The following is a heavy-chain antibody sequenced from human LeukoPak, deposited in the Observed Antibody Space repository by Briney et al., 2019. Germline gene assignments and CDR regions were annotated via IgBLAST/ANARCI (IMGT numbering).Heavy chain of an antibody. V-gene: IGHV4-38-2*02. CDR1: GHSISTDYY. CDR2: IYHSGST. CDR3: TRDPGYARYMDV. D-gene: IGHD1-1*01. Sequence: SETLSLTCTVSGHSISTDYYWAWVRQPPGKGLEWFGSIYHSGSTYYGPALKSRVTISVDTSKNQFSLKLSSVIAADTAVYYCTRDPGYARYMDVWGKGTTVTVSS. J-gene: IGHJ6*03.